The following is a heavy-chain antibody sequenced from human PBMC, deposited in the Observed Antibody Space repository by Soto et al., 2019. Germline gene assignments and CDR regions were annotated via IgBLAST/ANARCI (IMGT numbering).Heavy chain of an antibody. CDR2: IYPGDSDT. J-gene: IGHJ6*02. CDR1: GYSFTSYW. Sequence: GESLKISCKGSGYSFTSYWIGWVRQMPGKGLEWMGIIYPGDSDTGYSPSFQGQVTISADKSISTAYLQWSSLKASDIALYYCPTRHSDFWSGNASYGMDVWGQGTTVSVSS. CDR3: PTRHSDFWSGNASYGMDV. D-gene: IGHD3-3*01. V-gene: IGHV5-51*01.